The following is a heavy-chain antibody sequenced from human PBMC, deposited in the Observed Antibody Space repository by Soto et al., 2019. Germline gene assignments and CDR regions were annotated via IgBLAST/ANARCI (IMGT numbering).Heavy chain of an antibody. CDR1: GFTVSSNY. Sequence: EVQLVESGGGLVQPGGSLRLSCAASGFTVSSNYMSWVRQAPGKGLEWVSVIYSGGSTYYADSVKGRFTISRDNSKNTLYLQMNSLRAEDTAVYYCARDAYDYIWGSPSGPYYYYYMDVWGKGTKVTVSS. CDR2: IYSGGST. D-gene: IGHD3-16*01. J-gene: IGHJ6*03. CDR3: ARDAYDYIWGSPSGPYYYYYMDV. V-gene: IGHV3-66*01.